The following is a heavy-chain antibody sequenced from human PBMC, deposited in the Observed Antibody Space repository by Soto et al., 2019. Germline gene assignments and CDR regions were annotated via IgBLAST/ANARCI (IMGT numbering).Heavy chain of an antibody. CDR2: ISGSDGSS. J-gene: IGHJ6*02. Sequence: GGSLRLSCVASGFSFGSYALSWVRQAPGKGLEWVSAISGSDGSSYYADSVKGRFSISRDNSKNTLFLQMNGLRAEDTAVYYCAKVTKRAAAGRYEYYKYDMDVWGQGTTVTVSS. V-gene: IGHV3-23*01. D-gene: IGHD6-13*01. CDR1: GFSFGSYA. CDR3: AKVTKRAAAGRYEYYKYDMDV.